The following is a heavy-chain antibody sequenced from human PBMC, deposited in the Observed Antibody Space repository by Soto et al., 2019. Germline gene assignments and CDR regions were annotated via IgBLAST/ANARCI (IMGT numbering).Heavy chain of an antibody. CDR2: SRNKANGHTT. V-gene: IGHV3-72*01. D-gene: IGHD3-3*01. Sequence: PGGSLRLSCAASGFIFSDYYMDWVRQAPGKGLEWVGRSRNKANGHTTEYGASARGRFTILRDHSNNSVYLQMNSLKVEDTAVYYCARWVIVNDFFDMWGKGTMVTVSS. J-gene: IGHJ3*02. CDR1: GFIFSDYY. CDR3: ARWVIVNDFFDM.